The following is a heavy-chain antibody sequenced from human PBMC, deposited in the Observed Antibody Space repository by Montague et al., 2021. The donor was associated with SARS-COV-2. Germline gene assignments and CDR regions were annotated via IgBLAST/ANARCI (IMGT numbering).Heavy chain of an antibody. CDR1: GGSISGFS. CDR2: ITTSGTT. V-gene: IGHV4-59*10. Sequence: SETLSLTCAVYGGSISGFSWSWVRQPAGKGLEWIGHITTSGTTNYSPSLRSRVTMSVDTSKNQFSLILNSVTAADTAIYYCASTRTPPVSLDSWGQGTLVTVSS. CDR3: ASTRTPPVSLDS. J-gene: IGHJ4*02. D-gene: IGHD2-15*01.